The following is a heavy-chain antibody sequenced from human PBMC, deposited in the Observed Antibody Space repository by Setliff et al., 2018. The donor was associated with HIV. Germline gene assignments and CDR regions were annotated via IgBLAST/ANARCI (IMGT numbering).Heavy chain of an antibody. CDR1: KFTFTNYE. CDR3: ARDGYSYGDYHYYYMDV. V-gene: IGHV3-48*03. D-gene: IGHD5-18*01. CDR2: ISTTASHI. J-gene: IGHJ6*03. Sequence: GGSLRLSCTASKFTFTNYELNWVRQAPGKGLEWISYISTTASHIYYADSVKGRFTISRDSAKNSLYLEMKSLRAEDTAVYFCARDGYSYGDYHYYYMDVWGKGTTVTV.